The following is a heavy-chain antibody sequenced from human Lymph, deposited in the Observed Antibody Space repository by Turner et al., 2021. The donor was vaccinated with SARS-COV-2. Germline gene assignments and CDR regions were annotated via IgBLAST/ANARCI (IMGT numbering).Heavy chain of an antibody. D-gene: IGHD3-10*01. V-gene: IGHV3-33*01. J-gene: IGHJ4*02. CDR2: IWYDGSNK. CDR3: ARDLRFGELPAADH. CDR1: GFTFSSYG. Sequence: QVQLVESGGGVVQPGRSLRLSCAASGFTFSSYGMHWVRQAPGKGRGGVAVIWYDGSNKYYADSVKGRFTISRDNSKNTLYLQMNSRRAEDTAVYYCARDLRFGELPAADHWGQGTLVTVSS.